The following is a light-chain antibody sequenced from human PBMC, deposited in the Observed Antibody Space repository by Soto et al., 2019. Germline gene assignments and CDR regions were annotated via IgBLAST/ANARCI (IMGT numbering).Light chain of an antibody. CDR1: SSDVGSYNL. CDR2: EVS. V-gene: IGLV2-23*02. CDR3: RSYAGSSTFAFYV. J-gene: IGLJ1*01. Sequence: QSVLTQPASVSGSPGQSITISCTGTSSDVGSYNLVSWYQQHPGKAPKLMIYEVSKRPSGVSNRFSGSKSGNTASLTISGLQAEDEADYYCRSYAGSSTFAFYVFGTGTKVTVL.